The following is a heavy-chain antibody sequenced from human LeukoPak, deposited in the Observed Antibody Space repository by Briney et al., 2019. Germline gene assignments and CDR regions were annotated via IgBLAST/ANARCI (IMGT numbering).Heavy chain of an antibody. CDR3: ARVSGRLERQSDLDY. CDR1: VFPLASYS. Sequence: GGTLRLSHAASVFPLASYSMNCGRQAPGKGLECVSSISGDSTYIYNAGSVKGRFTISRDNAQASLCLQMISLRADDTAVYYCARVSGRLERQSDLDYWGQGTLVIVSS. CDR2: ISGDSTYI. J-gene: IGHJ4*02. D-gene: IGHD1-1*01. V-gene: IGHV3-21*01.